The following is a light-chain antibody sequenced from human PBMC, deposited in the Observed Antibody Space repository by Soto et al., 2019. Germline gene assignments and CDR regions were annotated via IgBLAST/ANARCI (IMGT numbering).Light chain of an antibody. J-gene: IGKJ4*01. CDR2: AAS. V-gene: IGKV1-9*01. CDR1: QGISSY. Sequence: IQLTQSPSSLSASVGDRVTITCRASQGISSYLAWYQQKPGKAPKLLIYAASTLQSGVPSRFSGSGSGTDFTLTTSSLQPEDFATYYFQQLNSYPLTFGGGTKVEIK. CDR3: QQLNSYPLT.